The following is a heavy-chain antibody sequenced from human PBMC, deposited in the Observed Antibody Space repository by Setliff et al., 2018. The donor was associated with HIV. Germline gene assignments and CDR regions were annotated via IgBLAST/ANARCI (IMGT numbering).Heavy chain of an antibody. Sequence: PGGSLRLSCAASGFTFSNYAMNWVRQAPGKGLEWVSTIRGSGGLTFYADSVKGRFTISRDNSKNTLYLQMNSLRAEDTAVYYCAKDGHDQDHYYHMDVWGKGTTVTVSS. CDR1: GFTFSNYA. CDR3: AKDGHDQDHYYHMDV. CDR2: IRGSGGLT. J-gene: IGHJ6*03. D-gene: IGHD1-1*01. V-gene: IGHV3-23*01.